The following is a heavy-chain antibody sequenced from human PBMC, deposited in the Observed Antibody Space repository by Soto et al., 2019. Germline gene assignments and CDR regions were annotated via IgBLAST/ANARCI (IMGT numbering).Heavy chain of an antibody. J-gene: IGHJ3*02. CDR3: AREEGGRDAFDI. Sequence: PGGSLRLSCAASRFTFSSYWMHWVRQAPGKGLVWVSRINSDGSSTSYADSVKGRFTISRDNAKNTPYLQMNSLRAEDTAVYYCAREEGGRDAFDIWGQGTMVTVSS. CDR1: RFTFSSYW. V-gene: IGHV3-74*01. CDR2: INSDGSST.